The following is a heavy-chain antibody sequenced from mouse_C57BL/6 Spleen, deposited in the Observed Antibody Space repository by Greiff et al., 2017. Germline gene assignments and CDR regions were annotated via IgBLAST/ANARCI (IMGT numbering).Heavy chain of an antibody. Sequence: VQLQQSGAELVKPGASVKLSCKASGYTFTSYWMHWVKQRPGQGLEWIGMIHPNSGSTNYNEKFKSKATLTVDKSSSTAYMQLSSLTSEDSAVYYCAREGIYYDYDWDYFDYWGQGTTLTVSS. CDR2: IHPNSGST. CDR1: GYTFTSYW. CDR3: AREGIYYDYDWDYFDY. J-gene: IGHJ2*01. D-gene: IGHD2-4*01. V-gene: IGHV1-64*01.